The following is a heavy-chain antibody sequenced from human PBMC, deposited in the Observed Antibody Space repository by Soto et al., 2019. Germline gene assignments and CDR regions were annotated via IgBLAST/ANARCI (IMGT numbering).Heavy chain of an antibody. V-gene: IGHV3-23*01. J-gene: IGHJ4*02. D-gene: IGHD3-10*01. CDR3: AKDLAVLWLGELLNGDY. CDR1: GFTFSSYA. Sequence: PGGSLRLSCAASGFTFSSYAMSWVRQAPGKGLEWVSTISGSGGSTYYADSVKGRFTISRDNSKNTLYLQMNSLRAEDTAVYYCAKDLAVLWLGELLNGDYGGKGPLVTVP. CDR2: ISGSGGST.